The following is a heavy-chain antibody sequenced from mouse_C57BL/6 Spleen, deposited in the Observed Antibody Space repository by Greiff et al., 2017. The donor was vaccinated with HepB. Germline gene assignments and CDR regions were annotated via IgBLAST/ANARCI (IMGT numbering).Heavy chain of an antibody. CDR1: GFNIKDDY. D-gene: IGHD1-1*02. Sequence: VQLQQSGAELVRPGASVKLSCTASGFNIKDDYMHWVKQRPEQGLEWIGWIDPENGDTEYASKFQGKATITADTSSNTAYLQLSSLTSEDTAVYYCTAYGSHWYFDVWGTGTTVTVSS. CDR3: TAYGSHWYFDV. CDR2: IDPENGDT. J-gene: IGHJ1*03. V-gene: IGHV14-4*01.